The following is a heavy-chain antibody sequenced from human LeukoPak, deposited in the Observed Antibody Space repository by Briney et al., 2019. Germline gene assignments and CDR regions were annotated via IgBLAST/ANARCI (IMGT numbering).Heavy chain of an antibody. J-gene: IGHJ5*02. D-gene: IGHD3-3*01. CDR1: GGSISSGGYY. CDR3: ARVRRIFGVVMTFDP. V-gene: IGHV4-30-2*01. Sequence: SETLSLTCTVSGGSISSGGYYWSWTRQPPGKGLEWIGYIYHSGSTYYNPSLKSRVTISVDRSKNQFSLKLSSVTAADTAVYYCARVRRIFGVVMTFDPWGQGTLVTVSS. CDR2: IYHSGST.